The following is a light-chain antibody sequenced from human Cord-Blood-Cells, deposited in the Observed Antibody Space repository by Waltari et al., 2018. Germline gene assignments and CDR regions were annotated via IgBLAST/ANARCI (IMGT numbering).Light chain of an antibody. CDR1: SSDVGGYNC. Sequence: QSALTQPASVSGSPGQSITISCTGTSSDVGGYNCVSLYQQHPGKAPKLMIYDVSNRPSGVSNRFSGSKSGNTASLTISGLQAEDEADYYCSSYTSSSTRVFGGGTKLTVL. CDR3: SSYTSSSTRV. J-gene: IGLJ3*02. V-gene: IGLV2-14*03. CDR2: DVS.